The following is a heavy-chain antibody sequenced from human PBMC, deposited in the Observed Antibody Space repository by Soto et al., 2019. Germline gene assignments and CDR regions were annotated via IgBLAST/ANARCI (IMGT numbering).Heavy chain of an antibody. J-gene: IGHJ4*02. Sequence: GGSLRLSCAASGFTFSSYGMHWVRQAPGKGLEWVAVISYDGSNKYYADSVKGRFTISRDNSKNTLYLQMNSLRAEDTAVYYCAKLVGGPVYFDYWGQGTLVTVSS. D-gene: IGHD3-16*01. CDR3: AKLVGGPVYFDY. V-gene: IGHV3-30*18. CDR1: GFTFSSYG. CDR2: ISYDGSNK.